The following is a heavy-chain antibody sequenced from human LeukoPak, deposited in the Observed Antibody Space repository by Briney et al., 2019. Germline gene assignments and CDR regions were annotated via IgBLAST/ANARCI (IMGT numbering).Heavy chain of an antibody. CDR1: GFTFSSYA. CDR3: AKDEVGVVIIPWFDP. Sequence: PGGSLRLSCAASGFTFSSYAMSWVRQAPGKGLEWVSATSGSGGSTYYADSVKGRFTISRDNSKNTPYLQMNSLRAEDTAVYYCAKDEVGVVIIPWFDPWGQGTLVTVSS. CDR2: TSGSGGST. V-gene: IGHV3-23*01. D-gene: IGHD3-3*01. J-gene: IGHJ5*02.